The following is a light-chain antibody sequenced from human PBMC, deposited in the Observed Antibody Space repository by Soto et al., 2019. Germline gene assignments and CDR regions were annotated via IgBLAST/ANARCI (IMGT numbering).Light chain of an antibody. V-gene: IGLV2-14*01. CDR2: EAT. Sequence: QSVLTQPASVSGSPGQSITISCTGTSNDVGGYNYVSWYQHHPGKAPKLIIYEATKRPSGVSYRFSGSKSGNTASLTISGLQAEDEADYYCTSYTITSPYVFGTGTKVTVL. CDR1: SNDVGGYNY. J-gene: IGLJ1*01. CDR3: TSYTITSPYV.